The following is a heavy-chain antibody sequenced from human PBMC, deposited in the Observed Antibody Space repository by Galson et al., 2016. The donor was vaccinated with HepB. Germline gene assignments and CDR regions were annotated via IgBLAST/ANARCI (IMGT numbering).Heavy chain of an antibody. CDR1: GDSVSGGHYY. CDR2: IFYSGRT. J-gene: IGHJ4*02. D-gene: IGHD3-16*01. Sequence: LSLTCTVSGDSVSGGHYYWNWIRQPPGKGLEWVGYIFYSGRTHYNPSLRSRVAISVDTSKNQFSLKLKSVTAADTAVYYCAGGLIDYWGQGILVTVSS. CDR3: AGGLIDY. V-gene: IGHV4-61*01.